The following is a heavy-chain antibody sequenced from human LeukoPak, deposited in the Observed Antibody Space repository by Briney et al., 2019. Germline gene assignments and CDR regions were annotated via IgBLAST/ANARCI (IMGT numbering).Heavy chain of an antibody. CDR2: ISSSGSTI. D-gene: IGHD6-19*01. Sequence: GGSLRLSCAASGFTLSDYYMSWIRQAPGKGLEWVSYISSSGSTIYYADSVKGRFTISRDNAKNSLYLQMNSLRAEDTAVYYCARDPSAPGYSSGSFDYWGQGTLVTVSS. V-gene: IGHV3-11*04. CDR3: ARDPSAPGYSSGSFDY. J-gene: IGHJ4*02. CDR1: GFTLSDYY.